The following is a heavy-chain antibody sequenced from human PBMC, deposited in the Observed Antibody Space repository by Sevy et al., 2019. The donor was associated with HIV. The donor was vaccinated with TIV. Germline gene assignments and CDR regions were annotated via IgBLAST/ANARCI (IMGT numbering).Heavy chain of an antibody. J-gene: IGHJ4*02. V-gene: IGHV3-48*03. Sequence: GESLKISCTASGFTFSSYEMNWVRQAPGKGLEWVSYISNSGSTIHYSDSVKDRFTISRDNAKNSLYLQMNSLRAEDTAVYYCARDLPPSATTVPHFDYWGRGTLVTVSS. CDR1: GFTFSSYE. CDR3: ARDLPPSATTVPHFDY. D-gene: IGHD4-17*01. CDR2: ISNSGSTI.